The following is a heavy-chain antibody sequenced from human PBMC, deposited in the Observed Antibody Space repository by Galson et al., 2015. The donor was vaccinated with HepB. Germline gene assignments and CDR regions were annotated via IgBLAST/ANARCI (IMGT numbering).Heavy chain of an antibody. CDR1: GFTFSSYS. V-gene: IGHV3-48*02. Sequence: SLRLSCAASGFTFSSYSMNWVRQAPGKGLEWVSYISSSSTIYYADSVKGRFTISRDNAKNSLYLQMNSLRDEDTAVYYCARNLKGYCSSTSCPYGMDVWGQGTTVTVSS. D-gene: IGHD2-2*01. CDR2: ISSSSTI. J-gene: IGHJ6*02. CDR3: ARNLKGYCSSTSCPYGMDV.